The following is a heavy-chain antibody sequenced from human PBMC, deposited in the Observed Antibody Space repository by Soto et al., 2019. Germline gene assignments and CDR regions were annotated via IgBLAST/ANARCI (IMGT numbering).Heavy chain of an antibody. CDR3: ARQGSYYGSGSYDYYYGMDV. Sequence: GESLKISCKGSGYSFTSYWISWVRQMPGKGLEWMGRIDPSDSYTNYSPSFQGHVTISADKSISTAYLQWSSLKASDTAMYYCARQGSYYGSGSYDYYYGMDVWGQGTTVTVSS. CDR1: GYSFTSYW. J-gene: IGHJ6*02. CDR2: IDPSDSYT. V-gene: IGHV5-10-1*01. D-gene: IGHD3-10*01.